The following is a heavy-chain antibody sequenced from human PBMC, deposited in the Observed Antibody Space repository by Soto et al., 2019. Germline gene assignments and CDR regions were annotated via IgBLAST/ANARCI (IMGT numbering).Heavy chain of an antibody. V-gene: IGHV4-59*08. J-gene: IGHJ4*02. Sequence: QVQLQESGPGLVKPSETLSLTCTVSGGSISSYYWSWIRQPPGKGLEWIGYIYYSGSTNYNPSLKSRGTISGVTSKNPCSLKLSSVTAADTAVYDCAGGRGYLLFDYWGQGTLVTVSS. D-gene: IGHD6-13*01. CDR2: IYYSGST. CDR1: GGSISSYY. CDR3: AGGRGYLLFDY.